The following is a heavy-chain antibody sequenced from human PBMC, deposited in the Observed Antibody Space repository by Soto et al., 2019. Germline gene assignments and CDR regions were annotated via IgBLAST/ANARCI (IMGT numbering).Heavy chain of an antibody. CDR3: ARAPIVVSPWFDP. CDR2: IYHSRST. V-gene: IGHV4-30-2*01. Sequence: QLQLQESGSGLVKPSQTLSLTCAVSGGSISSGVYSWSWIRQPPGKGLEWIGYIYHSRSTYYNPSLKSRVTMSVDKSKNQCSLTLNSVTAADTAVYHCARAPIVVSPWFDPWGQGTLVTVSS. D-gene: IGHD3-16*02. CDR1: GGSISSGVYS. J-gene: IGHJ5*02.